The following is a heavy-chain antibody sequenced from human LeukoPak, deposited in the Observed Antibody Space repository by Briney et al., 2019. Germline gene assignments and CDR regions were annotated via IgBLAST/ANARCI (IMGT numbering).Heavy chain of an antibody. CDR2: IIPIFGTA. J-gene: IGHJ4*02. V-gene: IGHV1-69*13. D-gene: IGHD6-19*01. Sequence: EASVKVSCKASGGTFSSYAISWVRQAPGQGLEWMGGIIPIFGTANYAQKFQGRVTITADESTSTAYMELSSLRSEDTAVYYCASPVAGTLLSLKYYFDYWGQGTLVTVSS. CDR3: ASPVAGTLLSLKYYFDY. CDR1: GGTFSSYA.